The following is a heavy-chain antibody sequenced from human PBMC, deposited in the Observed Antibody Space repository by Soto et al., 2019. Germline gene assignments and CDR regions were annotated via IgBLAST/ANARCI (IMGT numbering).Heavy chain of an antibody. J-gene: IGHJ4*02. CDR1: GDSISTYD. D-gene: IGHD2-8*01. V-gene: IGHV4-59*01. CDR3: ARIKMVKKVIDS. CDR2: IFYSGGT. Sequence: SETLSLTCTVSGDSISTYDCSWIRQPPGKGLQWIGYIFYSGGTAYNPSLKSRVTISLDMSKKQISMKLSSVTTADTATYFCARIKMVKKVIDSWGQGTLVTVSS.